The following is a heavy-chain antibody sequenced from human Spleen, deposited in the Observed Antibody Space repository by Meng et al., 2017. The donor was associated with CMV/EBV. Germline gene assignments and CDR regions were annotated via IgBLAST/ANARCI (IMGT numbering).Heavy chain of an antibody. Sequence: YAISWVRQAPGQGLDWMGGIIPIFGTANYAQKFQGRVTITTDESTSTAYMELSSLRSEDTAVYYCARGEREGYCSSTSCHSWYFDLWGRGTLVTVSS. CDR2: IIPIFGTA. J-gene: IGHJ2*01. V-gene: IGHV1-69*05. CDR1: YA. D-gene: IGHD2-2*01. CDR3: ARGEREGYCSSTSCHSWYFDL.